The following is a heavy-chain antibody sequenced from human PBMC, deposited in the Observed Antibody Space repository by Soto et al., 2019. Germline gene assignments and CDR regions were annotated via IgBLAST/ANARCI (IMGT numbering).Heavy chain of an antibody. Sequence: GGSLRLSCAASGFTFSSYGMHWFRQAPGKGLEWGAVISYDGSNKYYADSVKGRFTISRDNSKNTLYLQMNSLRAEDTAVYYCAKGGYCSSTSCYTKAFDIWGQGTMVTVSS. CDR1: GFTFSSYG. V-gene: IGHV3-30*18. CDR2: ISYDGSNK. CDR3: AKGGYCSSTSCYTKAFDI. D-gene: IGHD2-2*02. J-gene: IGHJ3*02.